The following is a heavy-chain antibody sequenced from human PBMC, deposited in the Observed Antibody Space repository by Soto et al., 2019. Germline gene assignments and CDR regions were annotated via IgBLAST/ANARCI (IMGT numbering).Heavy chain of an antibody. J-gene: IGHJ4*02. Sequence: QVQLVQSGAEVKKPGASVKFSCKASGYTFTSYAMHWVRQAPGQRLEWMGWINAGNGNTKYSQKLQGRVTITRDTSASTAYMELSSLRSEDTAVYYCARGPGGPDGPGDYWGQGTLVTVSS. CDR2: INAGNGNT. CDR3: ARGPGGPDGPGDY. CDR1: GYTFTSYA. D-gene: IGHD2-15*01. V-gene: IGHV1-3*01.